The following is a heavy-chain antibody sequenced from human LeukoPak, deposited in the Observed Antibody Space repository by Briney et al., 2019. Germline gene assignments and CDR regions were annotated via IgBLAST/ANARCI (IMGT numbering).Heavy chain of an antibody. V-gene: IGHV4-59*01. D-gene: IGHD2-15*01. J-gene: IGHJ3*02. Sequence: SETLSLTCTVSGVSISSYYWTWIRQPPEKGLEWIGYIYYSGSTNYNPSLKSRVTISVDTSKNQLSLNVISLTAADTAVYYCARVTVGYCSGGSCPGGAFDIWGQGTMVTVSS. CDR2: IYYSGST. CDR3: ARVTVGYCSGGSCPGGAFDI. CDR1: GVSISSYY.